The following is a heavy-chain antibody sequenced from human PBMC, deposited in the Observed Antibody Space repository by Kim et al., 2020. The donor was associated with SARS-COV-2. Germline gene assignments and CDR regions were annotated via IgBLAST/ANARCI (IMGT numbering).Heavy chain of an antibody. CDR3: TTADRTILDY. Sequence: GGSLRLSCAATGFTFSNGWMSWVRQAPGRGLEWVGRIKSSTAGGTTDFAAPVKGRFTISRDDSKNTLYLLMNSLKTEDTAVYYCTTADRTILDYWGQGTL. V-gene: IGHV3-15*01. CDR2: IKSSTAGGTT. CDR1: GFTFSNGW. D-gene: IGHD2-15*01. J-gene: IGHJ4*02.